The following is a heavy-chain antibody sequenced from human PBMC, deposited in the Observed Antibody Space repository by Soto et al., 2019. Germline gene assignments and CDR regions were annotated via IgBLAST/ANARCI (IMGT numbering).Heavy chain of an antibody. CDR1: GVTFRSFD. CDR2: XXSXXTXX. Sequence: VGTLRLTCAASGVTFRSFDINWVRQAPGEGLEWVSYXXSXXTXXXXXHXXXGRFTISRDNAKSSLSLRMNSLRAEDTAVYYCARVYRDYVTSGMDVWGQGTPVTVSS. J-gene: IGHJ6*02. D-gene: IGHD4-17*01. CDR3: ARVYRDYVTSGMDV. V-gene: IGHV3-48*03.